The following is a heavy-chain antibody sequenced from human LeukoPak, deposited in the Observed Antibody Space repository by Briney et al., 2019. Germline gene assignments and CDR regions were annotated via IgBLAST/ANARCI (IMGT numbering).Heavy chain of an antibody. D-gene: IGHD5-12*01. V-gene: IGHV3-7*01. Sequence: GGSLRLSCAASGFTFSHYWMTWVRQAPGKGLEWVAQINQDGSEEYYMDSVKARFTISRDNAKNSLFLQMNSLRAEDTAVYYCVRDGGVSGYDLLDYWGQGTLVTVSS. CDR2: INQDGSEE. CDR3: VRDGGVSGYDLLDY. CDR1: GFTFSHYW. J-gene: IGHJ4*02.